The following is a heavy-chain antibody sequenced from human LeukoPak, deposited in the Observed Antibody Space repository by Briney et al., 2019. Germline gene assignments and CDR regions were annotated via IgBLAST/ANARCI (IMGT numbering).Heavy chain of an antibody. CDR1: GFTFSNYW. V-gene: IGHV3-7*01. Sequence: GGSLRLSCAASGFTFSNYWMSWVRQAPGKGLEWVANIKQDGSEKYYVDSVKGRFTISRDNAKNSLYLQLNGLRAEDTAVYYCARVKYFYDNTGYYYQYFDYWGQGTLVTVSS. CDR2: IKQDGSEK. D-gene: IGHD3-22*01. CDR3: ARVKYFYDNTGYYYQYFDY. J-gene: IGHJ4*02.